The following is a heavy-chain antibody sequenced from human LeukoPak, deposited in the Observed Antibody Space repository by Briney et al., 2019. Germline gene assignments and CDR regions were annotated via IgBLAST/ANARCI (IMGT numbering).Heavy chain of an antibody. J-gene: IGHJ3*02. CDR2: MNPNSGNT. V-gene: IGHV1-8*01. CDR1: GGTFTSYD. Sequence: ASVKVSCKASGGTFTSYDINWVRQATGQGLEWMGWMNPNSGNTGYAQKFQGRVTMTRNTSISTAYMELSSLRSEDTAVYYCARRIAARRDDAFDIWGQGTMVTVSS. CDR3: ARRIAARRDDAFDI. D-gene: IGHD6-6*01.